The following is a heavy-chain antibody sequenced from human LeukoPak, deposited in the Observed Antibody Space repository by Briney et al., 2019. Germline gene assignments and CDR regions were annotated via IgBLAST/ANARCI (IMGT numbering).Heavy chain of an antibody. CDR2: ISWNSGSI. CDR3: ARSLRVRGVPDYMDV. V-gene: IGHV3-9*01. Sequence: GRSLRLSCIASGFTFDDYAMHWVRQAPGKGLEWVSGISWNSGSIGYADSVKGRFTISRDNSKNTLYLQMNSLRAEDTAVYYCARSLRVRGVPDYMDVWGKGTTVIISS. J-gene: IGHJ6*03. CDR1: GFTFDDYA. D-gene: IGHD3-10*01.